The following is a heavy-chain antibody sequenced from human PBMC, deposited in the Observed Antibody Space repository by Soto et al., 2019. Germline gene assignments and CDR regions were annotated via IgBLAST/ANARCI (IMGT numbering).Heavy chain of an antibody. D-gene: IGHD3-16*01. CDR2: INQDGSER. Sequence: EVQLVESGGGLVQPGGSLRLPCAASGFTFSTYWMTWVRQPPGKGLEWVASINQDGSERYYVDSVRGQFTISRDNAKNSLYLQMNSLRAEDTAVYYCVCGGNFFVYWGQGTLVTVSP. V-gene: IGHV3-7*01. J-gene: IGHJ4*02. CDR3: VCGGNFFVY. CDR1: GFTFSTYW.